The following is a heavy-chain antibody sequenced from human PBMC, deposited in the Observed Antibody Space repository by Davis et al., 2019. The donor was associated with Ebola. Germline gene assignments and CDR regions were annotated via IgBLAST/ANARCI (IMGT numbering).Heavy chain of an antibody. CDR2: INPNSGGT. Sequence: ASVKVSCKASGGTFSSYAISWVRQAPGQGLEWMGWINPNSGGTNYAQKFQGWVTMTRDTSISTAYMELSRLRSDDTAVYYCARAIPSSYSSSSVRWFDPWGQGTLVTVSS. CDR3: ARAIPSSYSSSSVRWFDP. J-gene: IGHJ5*02. CDR1: GGTFSSYA. D-gene: IGHD6-6*01. V-gene: IGHV1-2*04.